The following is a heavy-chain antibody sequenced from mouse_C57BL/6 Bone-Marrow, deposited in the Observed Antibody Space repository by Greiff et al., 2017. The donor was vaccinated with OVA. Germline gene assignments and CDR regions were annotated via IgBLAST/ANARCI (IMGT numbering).Heavy chain of an antibody. V-gene: IGHV5-12*01. D-gene: IGHD1-1*01. CDR1: GFTFSDYY. Sequence: EVQGVESGGGLVQPGGSLKLSCAASGFTFSDYYMYWVRQTPEKRLEWVAYISNGGGSTYYPDTVKGRFTISRDNAKNTLYLQMSRLKSEDTAMYYCARHHLSPFAYWGQGTLVTVSA. J-gene: IGHJ3*01. CDR3: ARHHLSPFAY. CDR2: ISNGGGST.